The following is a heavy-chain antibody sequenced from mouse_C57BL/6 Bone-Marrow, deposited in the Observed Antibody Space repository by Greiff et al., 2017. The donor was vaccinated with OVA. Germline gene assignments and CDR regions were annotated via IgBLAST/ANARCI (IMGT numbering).Heavy chain of an antibody. Sequence: QVQLKQSGPGLVQPSQSLSITCTVSGFSLTSYGVHWVRQSPGKGLEWLGVIWSGGSISKDNSKSQVFFKMNSLQADDTAIYYCARNGDYSNLRFAYWGQGTLVTVSA. CDR1: GFSLTSYG. J-gene: IGHJ3*01. CDR3: ARNGDYSNLRFAY. CDR2: IWSGG. D-gene: IGHD2-5*01. V-gene: IGHV2-2*01.